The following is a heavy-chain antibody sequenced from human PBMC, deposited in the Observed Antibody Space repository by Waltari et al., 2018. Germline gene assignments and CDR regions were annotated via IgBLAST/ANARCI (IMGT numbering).Heavy chain of an antibody. J-gene: IGHJ4*02. CDR2: ISYDGSNK. CDR3: ARDRYFDY. Sequence: VQLVESGGGLIQPGESLRLSCAASGFTFSSYAMHWVRQAPGKGLEWVEVISYDGSNKYYADSLKGRFTISRDNSKNTLYLQMNSLRAEDTAVYYCARDRYFDYWGQGTLVTVSS. CDR1: GFTFSSYA. V-gene: IGHV3-30*01.